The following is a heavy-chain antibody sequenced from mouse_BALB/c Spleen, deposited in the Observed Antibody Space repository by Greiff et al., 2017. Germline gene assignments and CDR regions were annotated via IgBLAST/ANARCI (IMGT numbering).Heavy chain of an antibody. CDR2: IDTSDSYT. J-gene: IGHJ4*01. CDR1: GYTFTDYW. D-gene: IGHD2-3*01. Sequence: QVQLQQSGAELVMPGASVKMSCKASGYTFTDYWMHWVKQRPGQGLEWIGAIDTSDSYTSYNQKFKGKATLTVDESSSTAYMQLSSLTSEDSAVYDCARSGIYDGPLRDGDYWGQGTSVTVSS. CDR3: ARSGIYDGPLRDGDY. V-gene: IGHV1-69*01.